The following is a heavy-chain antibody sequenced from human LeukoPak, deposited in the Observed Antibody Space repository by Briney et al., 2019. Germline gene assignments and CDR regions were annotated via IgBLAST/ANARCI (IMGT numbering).Heavy chain of an antibody. CDR2: IYTSGST. V-gene: IGHV4-61*02. Sequence: PSQTLSLTCTVSGGSISSGSYYWSWIRQPAGKGLEWIGRIYTSGSTNYNPSLKSRVTISVDTSKNQFSLKLSSVTAADTAVYYCARGTYYYYYMDVWGKGTTVTVSS. CDR1: GGSISSGSYY. J-gene: IGHJ6*03. CDR3: ARGTYYYYYMDV.